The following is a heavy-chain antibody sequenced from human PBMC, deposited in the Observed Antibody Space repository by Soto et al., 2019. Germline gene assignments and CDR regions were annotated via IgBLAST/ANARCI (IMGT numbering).Heavy chain of an antibody. CDR3: ARDWRDGYNAYYYGMDV. J-gene: IGHJ6*02. CDR1: GGSISSSSYY. D-gene: IGHD5-12*01. V-gene: IGHV4-39*07. Sequence: SETLSLTCTVSGGSISSSSYYWGWIRQPPGKGLEWIGSIFYSGSTYYNPSLKSRVTISVDTSKNQFSLKLSSVTAADTAVYFCARDWRDGYNAYYYGMDVWGQGTTVTVSS. CDR2: IFYSGST.